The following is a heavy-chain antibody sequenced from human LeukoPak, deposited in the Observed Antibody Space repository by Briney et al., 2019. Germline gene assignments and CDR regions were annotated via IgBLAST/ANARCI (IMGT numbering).Heavy chain of an antibody. CDR1: GGTFSSYA. V-gene: IGHV1-69*13. CDR3: ARDLTGYYDH. J-gene: IGHJ4*02. D-gene: IGHD3-9*01. Sequence: ASVKVSCKASGGTFSSYAISWVRQAPGQGLEWMGGIIPIFGTANYAQKFQGRVTITADESTSTAYMELSSLRSEDTAVYYCARDLTGYYDHWGQGTLVTVSS. CDR2: IIPIFGTA.